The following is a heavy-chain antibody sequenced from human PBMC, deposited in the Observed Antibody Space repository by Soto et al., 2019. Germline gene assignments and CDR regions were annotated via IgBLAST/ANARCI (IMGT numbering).Heavy chain of an antibody. CDR2: ISFDGSNN. Sequence: GGSLRLSCAASGFTFSSYGMHWVRQAPGKGLVWLAFISFDGSNNYYSDSVKGRFTISRDNSKNTLYLQMNSLRAEDTSVYYCAKGVRYFDWLLSSWFDPWGQGTLVTVSS. V-gene: IGHV3-30*18. J-gene: IGHJ5*02. CDR1: GFTFSSYG. D-gene: IGHD3-9*01. CDR3: AKGVRYFDWLLSSWFDP.